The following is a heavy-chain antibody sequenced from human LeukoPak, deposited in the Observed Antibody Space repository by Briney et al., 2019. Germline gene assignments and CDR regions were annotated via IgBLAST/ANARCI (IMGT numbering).Heavy chain of an antibody. J-gene: IGHJ4*02. CDR3: ARLGSGEDDGGWVDY. CDR2: ISPSGGST. V-gene: IGHV1-46*01. CDR1: GYTFTRYY. D-gene: IGHD3-10*01. Sequence: ASVKVSCKASGYTFTRYYIHWVRQAPGQGPEWMGIISPSGGSTSNAQKFQGRVTMTGDTSTSTVYMELSSLRSEDTAVYYCARLGSGEDDGGWVDYWGQGTLVTVSS.